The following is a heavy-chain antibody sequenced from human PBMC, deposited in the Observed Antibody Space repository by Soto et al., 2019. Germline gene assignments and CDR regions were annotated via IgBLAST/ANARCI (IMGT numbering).Heavy chain of an antibody. Sequence: QVQLVQSGAEVKKPGSSVRVSCKASGGTFGGYGLSWVRQAPGQGLEWVGGILPLFATANYAQKFQGRVTVPAEESTSAAYLDLHRLRSDDTAMYYCARGGPWYNYAGGTFHHTAKLDYWGQGTLVTV. CDR1: GGTFGGYG. CDR2: ILPLFATA. CDR3: ARGGPWYNYAGGTFHHTAKLDY. J-gene: IGHJ4*02. V-gene: IGHV1-69*12. D-gene: IGHD3-16*01.